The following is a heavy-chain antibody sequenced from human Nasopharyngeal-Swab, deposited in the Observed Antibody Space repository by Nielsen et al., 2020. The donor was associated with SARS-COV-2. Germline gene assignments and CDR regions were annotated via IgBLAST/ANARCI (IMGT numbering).Heavy chain of an antibody. CDR3: ARDTGCGGDCPKEVNSYGMDV. J-gene: IGHJ6*02. D-gene: IGHD2-21*01. CDR2: IYYSGST. Sequence: WIRQPLGKGLEWIGSIYYSGSTYYNPSLKSRVTISVDTSKNQFSLKLSSVTAADTAVYYCARDTGCGGDCPKEVNSYGMDVWGQGTTVTVSS. V-gene: IGHV4-39*07.